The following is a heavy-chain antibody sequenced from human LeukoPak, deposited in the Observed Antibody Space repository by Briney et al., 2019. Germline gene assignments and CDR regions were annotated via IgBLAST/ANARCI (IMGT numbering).Heavy chain of an antibody. V-gene: IGHV4-39*07. CDR2: IYYSGST. CDR3: ARRSKVPGFWFDP. D-gene: IGHD3-10*01. Sequence: SETLSLTYTVSGGSISSSSYYWGWIRQPPGTGLEWIGSIYYSGSTYYNPSLKSRVTISVDTSKNQFSLKLSSVTAADTAVYYCARRSKVPGFWFDPWGQGTLVTVSS. CDR1: GGSISSSSYY. J-gene: IGHJ5*02.